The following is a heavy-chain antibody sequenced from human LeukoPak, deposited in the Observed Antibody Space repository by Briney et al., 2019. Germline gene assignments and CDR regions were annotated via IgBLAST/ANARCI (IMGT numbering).Heavy chain of an antibody. V-gene: IGHV3-30*18. Sequence: GGSLRLSCAASGFTFSSYGMHWVRKAPGKGMEWVAVISYDGSNKYYADSVKGRFTISRDNSKNTLYLQMNSLRAEDTAVYYCAKDQDRQWLVLHGMDVWGQGTTVTVSS. CDR1: GFTFSSYG. J-gene: IGHJ6*02. CDR3: AKDQDRQWLVLHGMDV. D-gene: IGHD6-19*01. CDR2: ISYDGSNK.